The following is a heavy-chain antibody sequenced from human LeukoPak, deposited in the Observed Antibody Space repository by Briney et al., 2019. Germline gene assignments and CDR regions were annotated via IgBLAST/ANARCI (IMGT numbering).Heavy chain of an antibody. Sequence: GGSLRLSCAASGFTFISYAMHWVRQAPGKGLEWVAVISSDGSNQYYADSVKGRFTISRDNSKNTLFLQMNSLRGEDTAVYYCASSGVGATSFHYWGQGTLVTVSS. V-gene: IGHV3-30*04. CDR2: ISSDGSNQ. CDR3: ASSGVGATSFHY. CDR1: GFTFISYA. D-gene: IGHD1-26*01. J-gene: IGHJ4*02.